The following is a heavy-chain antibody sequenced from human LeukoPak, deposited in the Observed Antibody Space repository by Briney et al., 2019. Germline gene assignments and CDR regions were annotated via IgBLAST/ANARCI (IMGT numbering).Heavy chain of an antibody. J-gene: IGHJ6*03. V-gene: IGHV3-15*01. Sequence: PGGSLRLSCAASGFTFSNAWMSWGRQAPGEGLEWVGRIKSKTEGGTTEYAAPGTGRFTISREDSNNTLYLQMNSLKSEDTAVYYCTKDRGDYCSGSYEIYYYYMDVWGKGTTVTVSS. CDR1: GFTFSNAW. D-gene: IGHD3-10*01. CDR3: TKDRGDYCSGSYEIYYYYMDV. CDR2: IKSKTEGGTT.